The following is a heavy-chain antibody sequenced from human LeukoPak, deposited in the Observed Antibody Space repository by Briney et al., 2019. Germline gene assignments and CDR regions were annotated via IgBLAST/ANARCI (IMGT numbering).Heavy chain of an antibody. Sequence: GGSLRLSCAASGFSFSSYGMQWVRQAPGKGLEWVAVISYDGSNNYYADSVKGRFTISRDNSQNTLYLQINSLRAADTAVYYCAKDVGDAFDIWGQGTKVTVSS. CDR1: GFSFSSYG. V-gene: IGHV3-30*18. J-gene: IGHJ3*02. D-gene: IGHD3-10*01. CDR3: AKDVGDAFDI. CDR2: ISYDGSNN.